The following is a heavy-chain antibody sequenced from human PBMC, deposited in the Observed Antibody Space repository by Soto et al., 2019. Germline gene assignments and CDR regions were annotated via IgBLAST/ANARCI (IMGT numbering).Heavy chain of an antibody. D-gene: IGHD1-7*01. Sequence: GASVKVSCKASGYTFTSFYINWGRKGTGQGLEWMGWMNPNSGNTGYAQKFQGRVTMTRNTSISTAYMELSSLRSEDTAVYYCARGHNWNYGDAFDIWGQGTMVTVSS. CDR3: ARGHNWNYGDAFDI. CDR2: MNPNSGNT. CDR1: GYTFTSFY. J-gene: IGHJ3*02. V-gene: IGHV1-8*01.